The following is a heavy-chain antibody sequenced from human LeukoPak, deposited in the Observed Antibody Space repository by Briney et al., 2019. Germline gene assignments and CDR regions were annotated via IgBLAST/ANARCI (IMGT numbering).Heavy chain of an antibody. V-gene: IGHV4-59*01. D-gene: IGHD3-10*01. J-gene: IGHJ4*02. Sequence: PSETLSLTCTVSGGSISSYYWSWIRQPPGKGLEWIGYIYYSGSTTYNPSLKSRVTISVDTSKNQFSLKLSSVTAADTAVYYCARVGTYGSGSYLSSLDYWGQGTLVTVSS. CDR2: IYYSGST. CDR3: ARVGTYGSGSYLSSLDY. CDR1: GGSISSYY.